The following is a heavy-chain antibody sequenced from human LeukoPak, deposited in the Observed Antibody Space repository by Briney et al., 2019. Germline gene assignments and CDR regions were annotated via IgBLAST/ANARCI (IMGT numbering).Heavy chain of an antibody. Sequence: GGSLRLSCAASGFTFSSYSMNWVRQAPGKGLEWVSSISSSSSYIYYADSVKGRFTISRDNAKNSLYLQMNSLRAEDTAVYYCARDRAEDSITMVRGVTFCDYWGQGTLVTVSS. J-gene: IGHJ4*02. CDR1: GFTFSSYS. V-gene: IGHV3-21*01. CDR2: ISSSSSYI. D-gene: IGHD3-10*01. CDR3: ARDRAEDSITMVRGVTFCDY.